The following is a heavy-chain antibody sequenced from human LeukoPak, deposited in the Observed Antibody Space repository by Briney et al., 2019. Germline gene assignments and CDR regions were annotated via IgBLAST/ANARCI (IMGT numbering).Heavy chain of an antibody. CDR1: GYTFTSYA. CDR3: ARMSESDYYYGMDV. J-gene: IGHJ6*02. Sequence: GASVKVSCKASGYTFTSYAMHWVRQAPGQRLEWMGWINAGNGNTKYSQKFQGRVTITRDTSASTAYMELSSLRSEDTAVYYCARMSESDYYYGMDVWGQGTTVTVSS. CDR2: INAGNGNT. V-gene: IGHV1-3*01. D-gene: IGHD3-10*01.